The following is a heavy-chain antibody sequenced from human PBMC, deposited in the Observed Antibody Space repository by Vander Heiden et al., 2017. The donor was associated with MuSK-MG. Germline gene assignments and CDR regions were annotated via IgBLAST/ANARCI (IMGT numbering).Heavy chain of an antibody. V-gene: IGHV3-23*01. D-gene: IGHD6-19*01. J-gene: IGHJ4*02. CDR3: ASCPRTGWCFDC. CDR1: GFTFSSSA. Sequence: EVQLLESGGGLVQPGGSLRLSCAASGFTFSSSAMSWVRQAPGMGLEWVSSVSGSGSSTNYADSVKGRFTISRDNSKNTLYLEMKSLRAEDTAVYYCASCPRTGWCFDCWGQGTLVTVSS. CDR2: VSGSGSST.